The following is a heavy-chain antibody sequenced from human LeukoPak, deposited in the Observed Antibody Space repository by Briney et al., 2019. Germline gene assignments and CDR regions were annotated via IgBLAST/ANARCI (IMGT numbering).Heavy chain of an antibody. CDR3: ARAEMPVTTGELNL. CDR1: GYTFSGYY. CDR2: VNPNTGYT. V-gene: IGHV1-2*02. Sequence: GASVKVFCKASGYTFSGYYIHWVRQAPGQGLRWMGWVNPNTGYTKYAQHFQGRITMTRDTSVSTAYMEMERLRSDDTAVYYCARAEMPVTTGELNLWGQGTLVTVSS. J-gene: IGHJ5*02. D-gene: IGHD4-17*01.